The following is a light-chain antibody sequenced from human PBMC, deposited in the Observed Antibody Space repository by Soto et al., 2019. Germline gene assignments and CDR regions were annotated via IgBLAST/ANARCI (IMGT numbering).Light chain of an antibody. V-gene: IGLV4-69*01. J-gene: IGLJ7*01. CDR3: QTWGTGIHV. CDR1: SGHSSYA. CDR2: LNSDGSH. Sequence: QPVLTQSPSASASLGASVKLTCTLSSGHSSYAIAWHQQQPEKGPRYLMILNSDGSHTKGDGIPDRFSGSSSGAERYLTISSLQSEDEADYYCQTWGTGIHVFGGGTQLTVL.